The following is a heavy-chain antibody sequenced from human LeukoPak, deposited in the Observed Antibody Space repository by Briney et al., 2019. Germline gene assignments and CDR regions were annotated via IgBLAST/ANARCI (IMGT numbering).Heavy chain of an antibody. CDR3: ARNVGSGFDY. Sequence: ASVKVSCKASGYTFSSYYIHWVRQAPGQGLEWMGFINPSGGSTSYAQKFQGRVTMTRDTSTSAVYMELSSLRSEDTAMYYCARNVGSGFDYWGQGTPVTVSS. J-gene: IGHJ4*02. D-gene: IGHD1-1*01. V-gene: IGHV1-46*01. CDR2: INPSGGST. CDR1: GYTFSSYY.